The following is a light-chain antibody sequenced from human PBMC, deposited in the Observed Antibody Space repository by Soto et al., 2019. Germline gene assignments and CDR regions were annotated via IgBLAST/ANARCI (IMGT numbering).Light chain of an antibody. J-gene: IGLJ1*01. CDR3: SSDAGSNNSYV. CDR1: SSDVGGYNY. CDR2: EVS. V-gene: IGLV2-8*01. Sequence: QSVLTQPPSASGSPGQSVTISCTGTSSDVGGYNYVSWYQQHPGKAPKLMIYEVSKRPSGVPDRFSGSKSGNTASLTVSGLQAEDEADYYCSSDAGSNNSYVFGTGTKVTVL.